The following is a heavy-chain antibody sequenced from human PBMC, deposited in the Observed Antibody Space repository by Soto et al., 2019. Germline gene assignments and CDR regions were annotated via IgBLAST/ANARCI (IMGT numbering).Heavy chain of an antibody. Sequence: EVPLVESGGGLVKPGESLTLSCAASGFPFSIYSMDWVRQAPGKGLEWVSSINSRSVYIYYADSVRGRFTISRDNAKNSLYLQMSSLGTEDTGVYFCARGDMLGTAAYGMDVWGQGTTVTVSS. J-gene: IGHJ6*02. CDR2: INSRSVYI. D-gene: IGHD1-1*01. CDR3: ARGDMLGTAAYGMDV. V-gene: IGHV3-21*02. CDR1: GFPFSIYS.